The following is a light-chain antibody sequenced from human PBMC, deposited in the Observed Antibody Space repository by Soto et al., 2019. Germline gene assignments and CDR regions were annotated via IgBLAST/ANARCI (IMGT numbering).Light chain of an antibody. CDR2: EGN. J-gene: IGLJ2*01. CDR3: CSYAGTIV. CDR1: SSDVGSYNL. V-gene: IGLV2-23*01. Sequence: QSVLTQPASVSGSPGQSITISCTGTSSDVGSYNLVSWYQYHPVKAPKLMIYEGNKRPSGVSNRFSGSTSGNTASLTISGLQAEDEADYYCCSYAGTIVFGGGTKVTVL.